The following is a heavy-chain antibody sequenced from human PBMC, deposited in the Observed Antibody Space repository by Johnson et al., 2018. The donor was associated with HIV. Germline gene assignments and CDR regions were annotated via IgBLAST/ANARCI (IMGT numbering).Heavy chain of an antibody. J-gene: IGHJ3*02. CDR3: ARGGAFDI. V-gene: IGHV3-15*01. CDR2: IKSNTDGGTA. Sequence: VQLVESGGGLVKPGGSLRLSCAASEFTFSKAWMNWVRQAPGKGLEWVGRIKSNTDGGTADYAAPVNGRFTISRDDSKDTLYLQMNSLRAEDTAMYYCARGGAFDIWGQGTMVTVSS. CDR1: EFTFSKAW.